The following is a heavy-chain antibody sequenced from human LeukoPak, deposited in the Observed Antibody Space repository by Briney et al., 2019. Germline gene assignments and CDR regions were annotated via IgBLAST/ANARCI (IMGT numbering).Heavy chain of an antibody. CDR1: GDSVSSNSAA. D-gene: IGHD3-10*01. V-gene: IGHV6-1*01. CDR3: ARDTYYYGSGSYPFPFDY. CDR2: TYYRSKWYN. J-gene: IGHJ4*02. Sequence: SQTLSLTCAISGDSVSSNSAAWYWIRQSPSRGLEWLGRTYYRSKWYNDYAVSVKSRITINPDTSKNQFSLQLNSVTPEDTAVYYCARDTYYYGSGSYPFPFDYWGQGTLVTVSS.